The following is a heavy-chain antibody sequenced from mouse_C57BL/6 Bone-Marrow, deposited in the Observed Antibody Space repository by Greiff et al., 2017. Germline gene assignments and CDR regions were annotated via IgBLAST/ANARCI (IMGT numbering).Heavy chain of an antibody. D-gene: IGHD1-1*01. CDR2: FDPYDNYT. J-gene: IGHJ3*02. Sequence: QVHVKQPGAELVKPGASVKLSCKASGYTFTTYWMQWVKQRPGQGLEWIGNFDPYDNYTNYNQKFKGQANLTVDTSSSTAYMHHSSPTSEYSAVDYCARGITTWGKGTLVTVSA. V-gene: IGHV1-50*01. CDR3: ARGITT. CDR1: GYTFTTYW.